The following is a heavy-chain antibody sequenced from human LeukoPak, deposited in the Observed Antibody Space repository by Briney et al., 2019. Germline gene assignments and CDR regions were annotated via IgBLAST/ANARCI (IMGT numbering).Heavy chain of an antibody. CDR2: IYYNGRT. D-gene: IGHD3-3*01. J-gene: IGHJ2*01. CDR3: ARSGGYWSGYLYFDL. Sequence: SETLSLTCTVSGGSISSSSYYWGWIRQPPGKGLESIGSIYYNGRTYYNPSLKSEVTISVDTSKNQSSLKLSSVTAADTAVYYCARSGGYWSGYLYFDLWGRGTLVTVSS. V-gene: IGHV4-39*01. CDR1: GGSISSSSYY.